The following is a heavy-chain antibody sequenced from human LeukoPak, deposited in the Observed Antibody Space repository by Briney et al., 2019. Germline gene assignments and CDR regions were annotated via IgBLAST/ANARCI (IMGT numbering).Heavy chain of an antibody. V-gene: IGHV1-18*01. Sequence: ASVKVSCKASGYTFTSYSINWVRQAPGQGLEWVAWICAYNGNTNYAQKFHGRVTLTRDTSTSTAYMELRSLRSDDTAVYFCARGMSGYTEDPFDIWGQGTVVTVSS. J-gene: IGHJ3*02. CDR1: GYTFTSYS. CDR2: ICAYNGNT. CDR3: ARGMSGYTEDPFDI. D-gene: IGHD2-2*02.